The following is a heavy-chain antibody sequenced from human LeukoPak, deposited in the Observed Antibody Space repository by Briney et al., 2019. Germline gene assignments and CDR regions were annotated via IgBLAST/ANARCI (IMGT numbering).Heavy chain of an antibody. D-gene: IGHD3-16*01. CDR2: ISHDAGNR. CDR1: GFTFSNYA. J-gene: IGHJ4*02. Sequence: GGSLRLSCTASGFTFSNYAMHWVRLAPGKGLEWLTVISHDAGNRYYADSVRGRFTISRDNSRDIVFLQLNSLTPEDTAVYYCARGKVHDYMWGSPTSGHFDYWGQGNVVIVSS. V-gene: IGHV3-30*04. CDR3: ARGKVHDYMWGSPTSGHFDY.